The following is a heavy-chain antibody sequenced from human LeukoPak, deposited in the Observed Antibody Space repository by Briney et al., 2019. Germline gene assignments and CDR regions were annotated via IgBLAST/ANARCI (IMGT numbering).Heavy chain of an antibody. D-gene: IGHD2-2*01. V-gene: IGHV5-51*01. Sequence: GESLKISCKGSGYSFTSYWIGWVRQMPGKGLEWMGIIYPGDSDTRYSPSFQGQVTISADKSISTAYLQWSSLKASDTAMYYCARLWDIVVVPAAPFDIWGQGTMVTVSS. J-gene: IGHJ3*02. CDR2: IYPGDSDT. CDR1: GYSFTSYW. CDR3: ARLWDIVVVPAAPFDI.